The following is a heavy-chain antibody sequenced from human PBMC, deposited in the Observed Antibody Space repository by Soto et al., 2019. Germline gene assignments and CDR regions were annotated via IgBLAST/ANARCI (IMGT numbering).Heavy chain of an antibody. Sequence: SVKVSCKASGFTFTISAVQWVRQARGQRLEWIGWIVVGSGNTNYAQKFQERVTITRDMSTSTAYMELSSLRSEDTAVYYCAAGSYDFWSGSSGMDVWGQGTTVTVS. CDR2: IVVGSGNT. CDR3: AAGSYDFWSGSSGMDV. CDR1: GFTFTISA. V-gene: IGHV1-58*01. J-gene: IGHJ6*02. D-gene: IGHD3-3*01.